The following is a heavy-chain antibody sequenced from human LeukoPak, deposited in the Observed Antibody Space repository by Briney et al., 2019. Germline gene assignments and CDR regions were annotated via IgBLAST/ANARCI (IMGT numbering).Heavy chain of an antibody. Sequence: GGSLRLSCAASGSTFSSYAMSWVRQAPGKGLECVSTISGSGGSTYYADSVKGRFTISRDKNTLYLQMNSMRAEDTAVYYCAKDREYREYGLFDYWGQGTLVTVSS. CDR1: GSTFSSYA. CDR2: ISGSGGST. D-gene: IGHD2/OR15-2a*01. J-gene: IGHJ4*02. CDR3: AKDREYREYGLFDY. V-gene: IGHV3-23*01.